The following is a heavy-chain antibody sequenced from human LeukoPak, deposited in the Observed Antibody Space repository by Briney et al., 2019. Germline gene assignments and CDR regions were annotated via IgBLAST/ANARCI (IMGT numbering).Heavy chain of an antibody. CDR3: AIGGILELRGPSYYFDY. V-gene: IGHV3-23*01. J-gene: IGHJ4*02. Sequence: PGGSLRLSCAASGFTFSIYAMSAVRQAPGRGREWVSAICVSGGSTYYAGSVKGRFTISRDNSKNTLYLQMNSLRAEDTAVYYCAIGGILELRGPSYYFDYWGQGTLVTVSS. CDR1: GFTFSIYA. D-gene: IGHD1-7*01. CDR2: ICVSGGST.